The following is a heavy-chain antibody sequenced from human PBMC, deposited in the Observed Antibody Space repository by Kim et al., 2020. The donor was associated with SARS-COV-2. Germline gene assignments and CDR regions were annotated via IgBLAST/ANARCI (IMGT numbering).Heavy chain of an antibody. V-gene: IGHV4-31*02. CDR3: ARAYDSSGYYSPDFDY. D-gene: IGHD3-22*01. J-gene: IGHJ4*02. Sequence: SLKSRVTIPVDTSKNQFSLKLSAVTAADTAVYYCARAYDSSGYYSPDFDYWGQGTLVTVSS.